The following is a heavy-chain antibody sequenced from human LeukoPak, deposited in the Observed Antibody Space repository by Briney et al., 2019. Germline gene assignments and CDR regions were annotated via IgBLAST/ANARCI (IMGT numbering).Heavy chain of an antibody. Sequence: GGSLRLSCAASGFTFSSYWMSWVRQAPGKGLEWVANIKKDGSDKYYVDSVKGRFTVSRDNAKNSLYLQMNSLRAGDTAVYYCATITLVRGVIDCWGQGTLVTVSS. CDR1: GFTFSSYW. CDR2: IKKDGSDK. J-gene: IGHJ4*02. D-gene: IGHD3-10*01. V-gene: IGHV3-7*03. CDR3: ATITLVRGVIDC.